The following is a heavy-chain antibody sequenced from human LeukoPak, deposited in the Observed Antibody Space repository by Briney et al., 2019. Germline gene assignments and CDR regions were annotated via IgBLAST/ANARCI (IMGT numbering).Heavy chain of an antibody. CDR1: GFTFSSYN. CDR2: ISSSSSYI. Sequence: GGSLRLSCAASGFTFSSYNMNWVRQAPGKGLEWVSSISSSSSYIYYADSVKGRFTISRDNAKNSLYLQMNSLRAEDTALYYCAKASRTNWDNLQDHWGQGTLVTVSS. CDR3: AKASRTNWDNLQDH. J-gene: IGHJ4*02. V-gene: IGHV3-21*04. D-gene: IGHD1/OR15-1a*01.